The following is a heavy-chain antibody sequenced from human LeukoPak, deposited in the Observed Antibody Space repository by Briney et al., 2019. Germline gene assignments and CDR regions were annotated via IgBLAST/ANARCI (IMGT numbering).Heavy chain of an antibody. CDR2: ISGSGGST. CDR3: ANVWLYPVGDY. V-gene: IGHV3-23*01. Sequence: GGSLRLSFAASGFTFSSYAMSWVRQAPGKGLEWVSAISGSGGSTYYADSVKGRFTISRDNSKNTLYLQMNSLRAEDTAVYYCANVWLYPVGDYWGQGTLVTVSA. CDR1: GFTFSSYA. J-gene: IGHJ4*02. D-gene: IGHD3-16*02.